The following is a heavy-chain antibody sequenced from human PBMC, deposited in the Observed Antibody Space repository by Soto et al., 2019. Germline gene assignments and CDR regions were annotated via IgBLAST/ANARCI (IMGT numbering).Heavy chain of an antibody. J-gene: IGHJ4*02. CDR3: ARGEIYDY. CDR2: IYHSGST. V-gene: IGHV4-30-2*01. Sequence: SETLSLTCDVSGDTISTGGYTWAWIRQPPGKGLEWIGSIYHSGSTYYNPSLKSRVTISVDRSKNQFSLNLSSVTAADTAVYYCARGEIYDYWGQGTLVTVSS. CDR1: GDTISTGGYT.